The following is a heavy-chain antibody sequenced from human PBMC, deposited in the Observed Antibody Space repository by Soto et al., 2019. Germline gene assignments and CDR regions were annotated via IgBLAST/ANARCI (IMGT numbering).Heavy chain of an antibody. CDR3: ARDLWELTKHGMDV. CDR1: GFTFSSYE. D-gene: IGHD3-10*01. V-gene: IGHV3-48*03. J-gene: IGHJ6*02. CDR2: ISSGGDTI. Sequence: QSGGSLRLSCAASGFTFSSYEMNWVRQAPGKGLEWVSYISSGGDTIYYADSVKGRFTVSRDNAKNSLYLQTNSLRAEDTAVYYCARDLWELTKHGMDVWGQGTTVTVSS.